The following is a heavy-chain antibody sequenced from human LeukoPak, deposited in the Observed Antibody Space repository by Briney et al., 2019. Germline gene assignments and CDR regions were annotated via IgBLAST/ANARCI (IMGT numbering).Heavy chain of an antibody. Sequence: PGGSLRLSCSGSGFTFSNYWMSWVRQAPGKGLEWVANIKQDESEKYYVDSVKGRFTIPRDNAKSSLYLQMNSLRAEDTAVYYCARALDSSSSRYQAFEEWGQGTLVTVSS. J-gene: IGHJ4*02. V-gene: IGHV3-7*01. CDR3: ARALDSSSSRYQAFEE. CDR2: IKQDESEK. CDR1: GFTFSNYW. D-gene: IGHD2-2*01.